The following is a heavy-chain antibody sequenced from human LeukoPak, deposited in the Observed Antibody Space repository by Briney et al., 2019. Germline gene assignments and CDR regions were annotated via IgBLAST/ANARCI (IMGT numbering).Heavy chain of an antibody. CDR1: GFTFSSYW. V-gene: IGHV3-7*01. D-gene: IGHD3-10*01. J-gene: IGHJ4*02. CDR3: AREGNIWFGGYYFDY. Sequence: PGGTLRLSCAASGFTFSSYWMSWVRQAPGKGLEWVANIKQDGSEKYYVDSVKGRFTISRDNAKNSLYLQMNSLRAEDTAVYYCAREGNIWFGGYYFDYWGQGTLVTVSS. CDR2: IKQDGSEK.